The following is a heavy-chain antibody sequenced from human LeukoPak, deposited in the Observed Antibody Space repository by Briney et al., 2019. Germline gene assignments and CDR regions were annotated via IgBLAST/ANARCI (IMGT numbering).Heavy chain of an antibody. V-gene: IGHV3-48*03. CDR3: ARRTVDAFDI. D-gene: IGHD3-16*01. J-gene: IGHJ4*02. CDR1: GFTFGVCE. CDR2: IRSSGSAI. Sequence: GGSLRLSCAASGFTFGVCEMHWVRQAPGKGLEWLSYIRSSGSAIYYADSVKGRFTISRDNAKNSLYLQMNSLRAEDTAVYYCARRTVDAFDIWGQGTLVTVSS.